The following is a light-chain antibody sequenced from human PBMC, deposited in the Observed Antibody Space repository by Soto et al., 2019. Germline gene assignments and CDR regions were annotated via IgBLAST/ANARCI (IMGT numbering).Light chain of an antibody. Sequence: LLPGLIATLACQAGRTVINNQLAWYQQTPGQSPRLLIDAASSRATGIPDRFSGSGSGTDFTLTITRLEPEDSAMYFCQQYGSSRGITFGHGTRLEIK. J-gene: IGKJ5*01. V-gene: IGKV3-20*01. CDR3: QQYGSSRGIT. CDR2: AAS. CDR1: RTVINNQ.